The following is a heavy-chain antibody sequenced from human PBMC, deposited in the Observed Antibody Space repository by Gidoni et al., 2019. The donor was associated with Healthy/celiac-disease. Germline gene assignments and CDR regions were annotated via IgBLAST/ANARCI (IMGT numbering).Heavy chain of an antibody. Sequence: EVQLVESGGGLVQPGGSLKLPCAASGLTVSGSAMHWVRQASGKGLGWVGRIRSKANSYATAYAASVKGRFTISRDDSKNTAYLQMNSLKTEDTAVYYCTREGSSYYDFWSGYFVGMDVWGQGTTVTVSS. CDR2: IRSKANSYAT. D-gene: IGHD3-3*01. V-gene: IGHV3-73*01. J-gene: IGHJ6*02. CDR3: TREGSSYYDFWSGYFVGMDV. CDR1: GLTVSGSA.